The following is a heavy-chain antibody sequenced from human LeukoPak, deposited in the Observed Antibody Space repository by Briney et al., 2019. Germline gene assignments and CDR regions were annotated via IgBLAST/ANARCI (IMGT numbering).Heavy chain of an antibody. V-gene: IGHV3-64*01. CDR2: ISSNGGST. CDR3: ARDALVVVAATPSSPKWFDP. Sequence: GGSLRLSCAASGFTFSSYAMHWVRPAPGKGLEYVSAISSNGGSTYYANSVKGRFTISRDNSKNTLYLQMGSLRAEDMALYYCARDALVVVAATPSSPKWFDPWGQGTLVTVSS. CDR1: GFTFSSYA. J-gene: IGHJ5*02. D-gene: IGHD2-15*01.